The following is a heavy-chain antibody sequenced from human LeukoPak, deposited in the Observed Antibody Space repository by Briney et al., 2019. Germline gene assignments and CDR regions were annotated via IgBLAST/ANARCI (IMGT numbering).Heavy chain of an antibody. CDR1: GFTVSNNY. D-gene: IGHD6-6*01. CDR2: IYSNGVT. V-gene: IGHV3-53*01. J-gene: IGHJ4*02. Sequence: PGGSLRLSCAASGFTVSNNYMIWVRQAPGKGLEWVSLIYSNGVTNYADSVKGRFTISRDNSENTLYLQMNSLRADDTALYFCVKGSGAARPYYFDYWGQGTLVTVSS. CDR3: VKGSGAARPYYFDY.